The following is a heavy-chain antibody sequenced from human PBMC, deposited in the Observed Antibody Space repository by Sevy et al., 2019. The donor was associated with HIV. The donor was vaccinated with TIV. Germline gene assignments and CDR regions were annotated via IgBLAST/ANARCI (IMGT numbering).Heavy chain of an antibody. J-gene: IGHJ5*02. CDR2: ISSSGSTI. D-gene: IGHD6-13*01. CDR1: GFTFSSYE. CDR3: ARIAAAGLGGYNWFDP. Sequence: GGSLRLSCAASGFTFSSYEMNWVRQAPGKGLEWVSYISSSGSTIYYADSVKGRFTISRDNAKNSLYLQMNSLRAEDMAVYYCARIAAAGLGGYNWFDPWGQGTLVTVSS. V-gene: IGHV3-48*03.